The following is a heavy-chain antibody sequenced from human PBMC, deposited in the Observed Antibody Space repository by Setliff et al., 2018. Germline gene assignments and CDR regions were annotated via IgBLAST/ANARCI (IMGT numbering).Heavy chain of an antibody. J-gene: IGHJ4*02. V-gene: IGHV3-7*01. CDR1: GFTFSTYW. Sequence: PGGSLRLSCAASGFTFSTYWMSWVRQAPGKGLEWVANIKQDGSEKYYVDSVKGRFSISRDNAKNSLYLQMDSLRAEDTAVYYCAKDIYGSGSYAVGGYFDYWGQGTQVTVSS. CDR3: AKDIYGSGSYAVGGYFDY. D-gene: IGHD3-10*01. CDR2: IKQDGSEK.